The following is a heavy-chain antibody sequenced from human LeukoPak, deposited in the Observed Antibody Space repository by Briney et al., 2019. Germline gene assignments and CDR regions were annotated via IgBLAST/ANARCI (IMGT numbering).Heavy chain of an antibody. J-gene: IGHJ6*03. CDR1: GGSLSGHY. Sequence: PSETLSLTCTVSGGSLSGHYWSWIRQPPGKRLEWIGYVSYTGRTKYNPSLQSRVTISVDTSKNQFSLKLSSVTAADTAVYYCARASREGRGFYQFYYMDVWGKGTTVTVSS. CDR3: ARASREGRGFYQFYYMDV. CDR2: VSYTGRT. V-gene: IGHV4-59*11. D-gene: IGHD2-2*01.